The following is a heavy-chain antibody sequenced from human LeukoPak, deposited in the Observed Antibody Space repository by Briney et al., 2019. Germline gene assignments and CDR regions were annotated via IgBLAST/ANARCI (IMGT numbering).Heavy chain of an antibody. D-gene: IGHD3-22*01. CDR2: IYYSGST. CDR1: GGSINSGGYY. J-gene: IGHJ3*02. CDR3: ARGSITMIAFSAFDI. Sequence: PSQTLSLTCTVSGGSINSGGYYWNWIRQHPGKGLEWIGYIYYSGSTYYNPSLKSRVTISVDTSKNQFSLKLSSVTAADTAVYYCARGSITMIAFSAFDIWGQGTMVTVSS. V-gene: IGHV4-31*03.